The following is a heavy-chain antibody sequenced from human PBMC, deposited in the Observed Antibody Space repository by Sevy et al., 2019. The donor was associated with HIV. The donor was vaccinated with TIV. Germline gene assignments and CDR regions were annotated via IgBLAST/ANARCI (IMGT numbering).Heavy chain of an antibody. CDR1: GYTFTSYD. J-gene: IGHJ4*02. V-gene: IGHV1-8*01. CDR2: MNPNSGNT. D-gene: IGHD5-18*01. CDR3: ARGVAAYSYDFLDY. Sequence: ASVKVSCKASGYTFTSYDINWVRQATGQGLEWMGWMNPNSGNTGYAQKFQGRVTMTRNTSIGTAYMELSSLRSEDTAVYYCARGVAAYSYDFLDYWGQGTLVTVSS.